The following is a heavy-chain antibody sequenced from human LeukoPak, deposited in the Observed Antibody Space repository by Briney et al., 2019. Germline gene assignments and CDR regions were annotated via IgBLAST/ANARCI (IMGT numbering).Heavy chain of an antibody. J-gene: IGHJ4*02. D-gene: IGHD2-2*01. CDR2: IWPRYSET. CDR1: GCTSSNYW. CDR3: AREVGSSSLTFDY. Sequence: GESLKISCKGSGCTSSNYWIGWVRQMPGKGLEWMGVIWPRYSETRYSPSFQGQVTISADKSITTAYLQWSSLKASDTAMNYCAREVGSSSLTFDYWGQGTLVTLPS. V-gene: IGHV5-51*01.